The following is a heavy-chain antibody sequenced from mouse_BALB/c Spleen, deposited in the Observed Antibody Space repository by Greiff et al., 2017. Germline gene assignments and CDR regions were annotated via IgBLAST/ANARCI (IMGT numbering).Heavy chain of an antibody. CDR3: NAWGYGNYAMDY. CDR1: GFNIKDYY. V-gene: IGHV14-4*02. D-gene: IGHD2-1*01. CDR2: IDPENGDT. Sequence: EVQRVESGAELVRSGASVKLSCTASGFNIKDYYMHWVKQRPEQGLEWIGWIDPENGDTEYAPKFQGKATMTADTSSNTAYLQLSSLTSEDTAVYYCNAWGYGNYAMDYWGQGTSVTVSS. J-gene: IGHJ4*01.